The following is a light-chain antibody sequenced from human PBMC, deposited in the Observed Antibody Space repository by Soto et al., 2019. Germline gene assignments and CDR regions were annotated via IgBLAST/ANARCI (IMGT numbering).Light chain of an antibody. Sequence: EIVLTQSPGTLSLSPGERATLSCRASQSVSSSYLAWYQQKPGQAPRLLIYGASSRATGIQDKFSGSGSGTDFTLTISRLEPEDFGVYYCQQYGSSPLTFGGGTKVEIK. V-gene: IGKV3-20*01. J-gene: IGKJ4*01. CDR1: QSVSSSY. CDR3: QQYGSSPLT. CDR2: GAS.